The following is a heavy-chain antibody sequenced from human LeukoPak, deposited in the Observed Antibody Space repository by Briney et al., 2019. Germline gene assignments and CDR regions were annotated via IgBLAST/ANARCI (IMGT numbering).Heavy chain of an antibody. CDR3: AKDRAWEVGAFDI. D-gene: IGHD1-26*01. J-gene: IGHJ3*02. CDR1: GFTFSIYA. CDR2: ISGSGGST. V-gene: IGHV3-23*01. Sequence: GGSLRLSCAASGFTFSIYAMSWVRQAPGKGLEWVSAISGSGGSTYYADSVKGRFTISRDNSKNTLYLQMNSLRAEDTAVYYCAKDRAWEVGAFDIWGQGTVVTVSS.